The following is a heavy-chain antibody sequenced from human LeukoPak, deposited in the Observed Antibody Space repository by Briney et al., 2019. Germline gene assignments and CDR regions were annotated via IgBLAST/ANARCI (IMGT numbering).Heavy chain of an antibody. J-gene: IGHJ4*02. CDR1: GFTFSSYA. D-gene: IGHD3-22*01. CDR2: ISYDGSNK. Sequence: GGSLRLSCAASGFTFSSYAMHWVRQAPGKGLEWVAVISYDGSNKYYADSVKGRFTISRDNSKNTLYLQMNSLRAEDTAVYYCARDHRAYYYDSSGYYFDYWGQGTLVTVSS. CDR3: ARDHRAYYYDSSGYYFDY. V-gene: IGHV3-30*04.